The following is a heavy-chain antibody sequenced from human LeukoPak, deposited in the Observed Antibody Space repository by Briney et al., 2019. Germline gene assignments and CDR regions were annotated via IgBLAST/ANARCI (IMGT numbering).Heavy chain of an antibody. CDR1: GFTFSSYS. CDR2: ITNTSSYI. V-gene: IGHV3-21*01. D-gene: IGHD5-24*01. J-gene: IGHJ4*02. CDR3: ARGSRDVPTDY. Sequence: GGSLRLSCAASGFTFSSYSLNWVRQAPGKVLEWVSSITNTSSYIYYAASVKGRFTISRDNTKNSLVLQMNSLRAEDTAIYYCARGSRDVPTDYWGQGTLVTVSS.